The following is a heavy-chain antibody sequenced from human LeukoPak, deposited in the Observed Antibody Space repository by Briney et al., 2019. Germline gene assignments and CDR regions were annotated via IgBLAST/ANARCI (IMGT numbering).Heavy chain of an antibody. CDR1: GGSISSSSDY. Sequence: PSETLSLTCTVSGGSISSSSDYWGWIRQPPGKGLEWIGSIYYSGNTYYNPSLKSRVTISLDTSKNQFSLKLSSVTAADTAVYYCARQGVRAIAIAARPGNYFDYWGQGTLVTVSS. J-gene: IGHJ4*02. D-gene: IGHD6-6*01. CDR3: ARQGVRAIAIAARPGNYFDY. CDR2: IYYSGNT. V-gene: IGHV4-39*01.